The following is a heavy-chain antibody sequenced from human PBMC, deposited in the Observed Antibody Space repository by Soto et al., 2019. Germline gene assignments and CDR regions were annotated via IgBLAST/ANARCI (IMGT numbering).Heavy chain of an antibody. D-gene: IGHD1-26*01. CDR1: GFTFSSYG. Sequence: QVQLVESGGGVVQPGRSLRLSCAASGFTFSSYGMHWVRQAPGKGLEWVAVIWYDGSNKYYADSVKGRFTISRDNSKNTLYLQMNSLRAEDTAVYYCARDYLALGATGFDYWGQGTLVTVSS. V-gene: IGHV3-33*01. CDR3: ARDYLALGATGFDY. CDR2: IWYDGSNK. J-gene: IGHJ4*02.